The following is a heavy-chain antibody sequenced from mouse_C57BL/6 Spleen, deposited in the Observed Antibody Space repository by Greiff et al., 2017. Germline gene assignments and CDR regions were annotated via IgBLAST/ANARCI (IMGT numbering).Heavy chain of an antibody. V-gene: IGHV10-3*01. CDR3: VRVGYYGSSYDAMDY. Sequence: EVQLVESGGGLVQPKGSLKLSCAASGFTFNTYAMHWVRQAPGKGLEWVARIRSKSSNYATYYADSVKDRFTISRDDSQSMLYLQMNNLKTEDTXMYYCVRVGYYGSSYDAMDYWGQGTSVTVSS. D-gene: IGHD1-1*01. CDR2: IRSKSSNYAT. CDR1: GFTFNTYA. J-gene: IGHJ4*01.